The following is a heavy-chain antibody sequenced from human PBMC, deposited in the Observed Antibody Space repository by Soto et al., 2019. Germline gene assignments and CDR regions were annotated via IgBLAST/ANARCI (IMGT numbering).Heavy chain of an antibody. CDR1: GGSISTYY. J-gene: IGHJ6*02. D-gene: IGHD2-2*01. Sequence: SETLSLTCTVSGGSISTYYWSWIRQPPGKGLEWIGDIYHSGSTNYNPSLKSRVTISVDTSKNQFSLKLSSVTAADTAVYYCARHYCSSTSCSENYYYYGMDVWGQGTTVTVSS. CDR2: IYHSGST. V-gene: IGHV4-59*08. CDR3: ARHYCSSTSCSENYYYYGMDV.